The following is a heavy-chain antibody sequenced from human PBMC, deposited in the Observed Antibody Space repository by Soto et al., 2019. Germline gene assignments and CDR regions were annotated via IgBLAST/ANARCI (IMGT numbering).Heavy chain of an antibody. D-gene: IGHD2-8*01. CDR2: INAGNGNT. CDR3: ARAPRAVLMVYANSWFDP. Sequence: QVQLVQSGAEVKKPGASVKVSCKASGYTFTSYAMHWVRQAPGQRLEWMGWINAGNGNTKYSQKSQGRVTITRDTSASTAYMELSSLRSEDTAVYYCARAPRAVLMVYANSWFDPWGQGTLVTVSS. V-gene: IGHV1-3*01. CDR1: GYTFTSYA. J-gene: IGHJ5*02.